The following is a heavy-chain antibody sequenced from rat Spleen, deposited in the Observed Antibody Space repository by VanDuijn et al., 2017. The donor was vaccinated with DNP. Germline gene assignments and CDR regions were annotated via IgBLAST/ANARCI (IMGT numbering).Heavy chain of an antibody. CDR2: IGSDGYAP. Sequence: EVQLVESGGDLVQPGRSLKLFCAASGFTFSNYGMHWIRQAPTKGLEWVAYIGSDGYAPYYADSVKGRFTIARDNAKSTLYLQMNSLRSEDMATYYCVRWNSGHFDYWGQGVMVTVSS. V-gene: IGHV5-19*01. CDR1: GFTFSNYG. D-gene: IGHD4-3*01. CDR3: VRWNSGHFDY. J-gene: IGHJ2*01.